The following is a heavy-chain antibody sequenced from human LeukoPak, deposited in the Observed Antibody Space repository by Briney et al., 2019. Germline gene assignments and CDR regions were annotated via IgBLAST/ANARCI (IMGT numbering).Heavy chain of an antibody. CDR2: ISSCSSYI. V-gene: IGHV3-21*01. CDR3: GRIQDAFDI. Sequence: PGGSLTLSCAASGFTFSSYSLNWVRQAPGKGLEWVSSISSCSSYIYYADSVKGRFTISRDNAKKSLYLQMNSLRAEDTAVYFCGRIQDAFDIWGQGTMVTVSS. D-gene: IGHD5-18*01. J-gene: IGHJ3*02. CDR1: GFTFSSYS.